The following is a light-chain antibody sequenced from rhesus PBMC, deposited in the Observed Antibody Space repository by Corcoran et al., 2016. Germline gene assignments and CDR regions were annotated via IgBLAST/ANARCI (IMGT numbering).Light chain of an antibody. Sequence: DIQMTQSPSSLSASVGDRVTITCRVSENVNNYLNWYPQNPGKAPKLLIYPAATLKSGVPSRSSGNGSGTDYTCTIGNLQAEDVATYYCQHGFGTPWTFGQGTKVEIK. CDR3: QHGFGTPWT. J-gene: IGKJ1*01. CDR2: PAA. V-gene: IGKV1-74*01. CDR1: ENVNNY.